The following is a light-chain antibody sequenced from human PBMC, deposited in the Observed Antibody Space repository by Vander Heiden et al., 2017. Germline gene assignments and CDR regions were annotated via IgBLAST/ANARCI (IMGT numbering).Light chain of an antibody. Sequence: SYVLTQPPSVSVAPGQTARITCGGNNIGSKSVHWYQQRPGQAPAVVVYDDRDRPSGIPERFSGSNSGNTATLTISRVEARDEADYYCQVRDGSSDRFGGGTKLTVL. CDR2: DDR. CDR1: NIGSKS. J-gene: IGLJ2*01. CDR3: QVRDGSSDR. V-gene: IGLV3-21*02.